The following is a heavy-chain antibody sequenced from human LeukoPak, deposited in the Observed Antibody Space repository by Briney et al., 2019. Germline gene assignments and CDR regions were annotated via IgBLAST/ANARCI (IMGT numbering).Heavy chain of an antibody. CDR2: MYYSGST. V-gene: IGHV4-30-4*01. D-gene: IGHD3-22*01. Sequence: SETLSLTCTVSGGSISSGDYYWSWIRQPPGKGLEWIAYMYYSGSTYYNSSLKSRVTMSADTSKNQLSLKLSSVTAADTAVYYCARPYYYDSRIDPWGQGILVTVSS. CDR3: ARPYYYDSRIDP. CDR1: GGSISSGDYY. J-gene: IGHJ5*02.